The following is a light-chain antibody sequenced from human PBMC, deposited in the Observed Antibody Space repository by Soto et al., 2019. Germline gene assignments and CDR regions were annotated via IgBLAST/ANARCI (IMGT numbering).Light chain of an antibody. CDR3: QSYDSTRGARYV. Sequence: QSVLTQPPSVSGAPGQRVTIFCTGSSSNIGAGYDVHWYQQRPGTAPKLLIFGNINRPSGVPDRFSGSKSGTSASLAITGLQAEDEGDYYCQSYDSTRGARYVFGTGTKLPVL. CDR1: SSNIGAGYD. J-gene: IGLJ1*01. CDR2: GNI. V-gene: IGLV1-40*01.